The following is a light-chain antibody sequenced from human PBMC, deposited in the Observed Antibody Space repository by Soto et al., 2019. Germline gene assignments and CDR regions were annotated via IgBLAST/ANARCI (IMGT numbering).Light chain of an antibody. CDR1: QSVSSY. J-gene: IGKJ1*01. CDR3: QQRRYWPVT. V-gene: IGKV3-11*01. Sequence: EIVLTESPALLSMSPGEIATLSCRASQSVSSYFAWYQQKPGQAPRLLIYDASNRATGVPARFSGSGSGTDFTLTISSLEPEDFAVYYCQQRRYWPVTFGQGTKVEIK. CDR2: DAS.